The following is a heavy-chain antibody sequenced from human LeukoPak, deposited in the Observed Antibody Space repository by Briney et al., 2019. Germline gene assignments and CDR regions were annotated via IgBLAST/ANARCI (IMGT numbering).Heavy chain of an antibody. CDR3: ARDRAEYCGGNCYLGPDY. V-gene: IGHV3-23*01. J-gene: IGHJ4*01. CDR1: GFTFNNYA. D-gene: IGHD2-21*02. Sequence: GGSLRLSCAASGFTFNNYAMNWVRQAPGKGLEWVSIFSGSDGNSYYADSVKGRFTMSRDNSKSTVYLLLNSLRAEDTAIYYCARDRAEYCGGNCYLGPDYGGQGPLVTVSS. CDR2: FSGSDGNS.